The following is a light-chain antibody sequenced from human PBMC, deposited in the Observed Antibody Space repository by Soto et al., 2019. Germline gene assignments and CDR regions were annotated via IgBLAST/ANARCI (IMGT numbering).Light chain of an antibody. CDR1: QGIGTD. J-gene: IGKJ3*01. CDR2: AAS. Sequence: DIQMTQSPSSLSASVGDRVTITCRASQGIGTDLGWYRQKPGRAPKLLIYAASTLQSGVPSRFSGSGSGTDFTLTISSLQPEDFATYYCQQLNSYPLFGPGTKVDIK. V-gene: IGKV1-17*01. CDR3: QQLNSYPL.